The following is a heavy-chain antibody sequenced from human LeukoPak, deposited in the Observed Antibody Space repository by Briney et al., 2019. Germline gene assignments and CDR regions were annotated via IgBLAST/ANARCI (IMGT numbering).Heavy chain of an antibody. CDR3: ARHGSYGYGTYGMDV. Sequence: SETLSLTCTVSGGSISSYYWSWIRQPPGKGLEWIGYIYYSGSTNYNPSLKSRVTISVDTPKNQFSLKLSSVTAADTAVYYCARHGSYGYGTYGMDVWGQGTTVTVSS. CDR1: GGSISSYY. V-gene: IGHV4-59*08. J-gene: IGHJ6*02. CDR2: IYYSGST. D-gene: IGHD5-18*01.